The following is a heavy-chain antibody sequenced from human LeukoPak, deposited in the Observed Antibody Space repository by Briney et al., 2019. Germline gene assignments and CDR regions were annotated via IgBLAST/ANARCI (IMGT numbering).Heavy chain of an antibody. Sequence: SETLSLTCTVSGGSISSGGYYWSWIRQHPGTGLEWIGYIYYSGSTYYNPSLKSRVTISVDTSKNQFSLKLSSVTAADTVVYYCARVDYYDSSGYNPWFDPWGQGTLVTVSS. V-gene: IGHV4-31*03. D-gene: IGHD3-22*01. CDR2: IYYSGST. CDR3: ARVDYYDSSGYNPWFDP. CDR1: GGSISSGGYY. J-gene: IGHJ5*02.